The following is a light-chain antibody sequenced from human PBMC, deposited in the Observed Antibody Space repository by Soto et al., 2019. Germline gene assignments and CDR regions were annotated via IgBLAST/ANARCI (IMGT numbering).Light chain of an antibody. CDR2: DVS. CDR3: QQYDYSRT. J-gene: IGKJ1*01. V-gene: IGKV1-5*01. Sequence: DIQLTQSPATLSASVGDRVTITCRASQSVSSWLAWYQQKPGNAPKLLIFDVSNLESGVPSRFSGSGSGTEFTLTINSLHFDDSATYYCQQYDYSRTFGQGTKLEIK. CDR1: QSVSSW.